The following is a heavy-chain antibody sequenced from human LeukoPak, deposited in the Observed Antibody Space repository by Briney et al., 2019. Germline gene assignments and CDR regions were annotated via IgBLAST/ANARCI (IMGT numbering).Heavy chain of an antibody. Sequence: GGSLRLSCAASGFTFSSYAMSWVRQAPGKGLEWVSYISSSGSTIYYADSVKGRFTISRDNAKSSLYLQMNSLRAEDTAVYYCAELGITMIGGVWGKGTTVTISS. CDR1: GFTFSSYA. J-gene: IGHJ6*04. CDR2: ISSSGSTI. CDR3: AELGITMIGGV. D-gene: IGHD3-10*02. V-gene: IGHV3-48*03.